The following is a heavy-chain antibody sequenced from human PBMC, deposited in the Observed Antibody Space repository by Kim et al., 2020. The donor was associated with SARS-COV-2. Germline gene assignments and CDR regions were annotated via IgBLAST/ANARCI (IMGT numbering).Heavy chain of an antibody. Sequence: SETLSLTCTVSGGSISSSSYYWGWIRQPPGKGLEWIGSIYYSGSTYYNPSLKSRVTISLDTSKNQFSLKLSSVTAADTAVYYCARANPVRGVNWFDPWGQGTLVTVSS. J-gene: IGHJ5*02. CDR1: GGSISSSSYY. V-gene: IGHV4-39*07. CDR2: IYYSGST. D-gene: IGHD3-10*01. CDR3: ARANPVRGVNWFDP.